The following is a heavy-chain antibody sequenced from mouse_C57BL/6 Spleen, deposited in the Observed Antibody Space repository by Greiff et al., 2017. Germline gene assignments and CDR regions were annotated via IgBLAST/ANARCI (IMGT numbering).Heavy chain of an antibody. CDR2: INPSSGYT. CDR3: ARSTMSPWFAY. CDR1: GYTFTSYW. V-gene: IGHV1-7*01. J-gene: IGHJ3*01. Sequence: VQLQQPGAELVKPGASVKVSCKASGYTFTSYWMHWVKQRPGQGLEWIGYINPSSGYTKYNQKFKDKATLTADKSSSTAYMQLSSLTYEDSAVYYCARSTMSPWFAYWGQGTLVTVSA. D-gene: IGHD2-1*01.